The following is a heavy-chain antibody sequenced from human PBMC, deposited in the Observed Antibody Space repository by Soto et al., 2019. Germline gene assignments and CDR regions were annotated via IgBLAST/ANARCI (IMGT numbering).Heavy chain of an antibody. CDR1: GYTFTSYG. CDR3: ARSVDTAMVTHYYYGMDV. J-gene: IGHJ6*02. D-gene: IGHD5-18*01. V-gene: IGHV1-18*01. Sequence: QVQLVQSGAEVKKPGASVKVSCKASGYTFTSYGISWVRQAPGQGLEWMGWISAYNGNTNYAQKLQGRVTMTTHTXTXTXXMELRSLRSNDTAVYYCARSVDTAMVTHYYYGMDVWGQGTTVTVSS. CDR2: ISAYNGNT.